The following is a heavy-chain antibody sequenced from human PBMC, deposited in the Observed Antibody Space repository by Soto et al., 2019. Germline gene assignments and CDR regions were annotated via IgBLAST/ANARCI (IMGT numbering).Heavy chain of an antibody. CDR3: ARRDYDILTGSSSFDY. V-gene: IGHV4-30-4*01. CDR1: GGSISSGDYY. D-gene: IGHD3-9*01. J-gene: IGHJ4*02. CDR2: IYYSGST. Sequence: SETLSLTCTVSGGSISSGDYYWSWIRQPPGKGLEWIGYIYYSGSTYYNPSLKSRVTISVDTSKNQFSLKLSSVTAADTAVYYCARRDYDILTGSSSFDYWGQGTLVTVSS.